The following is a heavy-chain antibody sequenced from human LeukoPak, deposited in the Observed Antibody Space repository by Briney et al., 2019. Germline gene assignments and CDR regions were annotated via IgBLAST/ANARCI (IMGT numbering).Heavy chain of an antibody. V-gene: IGHV3-23*01. Sequence: GGSLRLSCAASGFSFINYAMSWVRQAPARGPEWLSSMKGGGETFYADSVKGRFTISRDNSKNTLYLQMNSLRAEDTAVYYCAKAQAQLEIYYFDYWGQGTLVTVSS. CDR1: GFSFINYA. J-gene: IGHJ4*02. CDR3: AKAQAQLEIYYFDY. D-gene: IGHD6-13*01. CDR2: MKGGGET.